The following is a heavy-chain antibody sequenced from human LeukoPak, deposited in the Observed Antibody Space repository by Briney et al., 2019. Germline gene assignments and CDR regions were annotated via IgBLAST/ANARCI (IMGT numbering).Heavy chain of an antibody. CDR1: GYTFTNYA. CDR2: INTNTRNP. D-gene: IGHD3-10*01. J-gene: IGHJ4*02. V-gene: IGHV7-4-1*02. CDR3: ARIWRSFGELAGVYGY. Sequence: ASVKVSCKASGYTFTNYAINWVRQAPGQGLELMGWINTNTRNPTYAQGFTGQFVFSLDTSVSTAYLQISSLKAEDTAGYYCARIWRSFGELAGVYGYWGQGTLVTVSS.